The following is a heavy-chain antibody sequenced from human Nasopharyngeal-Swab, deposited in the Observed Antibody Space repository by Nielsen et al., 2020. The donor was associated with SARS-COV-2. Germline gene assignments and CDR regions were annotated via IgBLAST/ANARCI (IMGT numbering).Heavy chain of an antibody. Sequence: GESLKISCAASGFTFTSYAMTWVRQAPGKGLEWVSSISGGGASEDYADPVKGRFTISRDYSKKMLYLQMNSLRAEDTAVYYCARDPDWYWYAIDSWGQGTLVTVSS. D-gene: IGHD2-8*02. CDR1: GFTFTSYA. J-gene: IGHJ4*02. V-gene: IGHV3-23*01. CDR3: ARDPDWYWYAIDS. CDR2: ISGGGASE.